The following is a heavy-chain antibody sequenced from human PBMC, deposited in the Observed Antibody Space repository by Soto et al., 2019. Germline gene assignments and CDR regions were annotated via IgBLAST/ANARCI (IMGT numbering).Heavy chain of an antibody. V-gene: IGHV3-64D*06. CDR3: VKLTDY. J-gene: IGHJ4*02. Sequence: PVGSLRLSCSASGFTCSSYDVHWVRQAPGKGLEFVAGISPTGISTFYADSVKGRSTISRDNSKNTLYLQMSSLRPDDTAVYYCVKLTDYWGQGTLVTVSS. CDR1: GFTCSSYD. CDR2: ISPTGIST. D-gene: IGHD3-9*01.